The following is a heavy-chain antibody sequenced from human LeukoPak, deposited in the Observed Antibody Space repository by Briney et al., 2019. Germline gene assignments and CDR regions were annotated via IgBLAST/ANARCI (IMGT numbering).Heavy chain of an antibody. CDR3: AREASGYYRDF. V-gene: IGHV3-33*01. Sequence: GGSLRLSCAASGFTFSAFGMHWVRQAPGKGLEWVSVIWYDGNKQEYEESVKGRFTISRDDSKHTLYLQMNSLRAEDTAVYYCAREASGYYRDFWGQGTLVTVSS. CDR1: GFTFSAFG. CDR2: IWYDGNKQ. J-gene: IGHJ4*02. D-gene: IGHD3-3*01.